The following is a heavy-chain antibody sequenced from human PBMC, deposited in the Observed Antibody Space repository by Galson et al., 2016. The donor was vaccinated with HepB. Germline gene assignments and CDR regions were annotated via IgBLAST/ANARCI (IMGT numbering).Heavy chain of an antibody. Sequence: TLSLTCTVSCDSIRSGGSYWGWIRQHPGKGLEWIGHVYYTGSTYYNPSLKSRITMSVDASKNQFSPNLSSVTAADTAIYYCARETWLELWLQGHYLDLWGQGTLVTVSS. CDR3: ARETWLELWLQGHYLDL. J-gene: IGHJ4*02. V-gene: IGHV4-31*03. CDR1: CDSIRSGGSY. D-gene: IGHD5-18*01. CDR2: VYYTGST.